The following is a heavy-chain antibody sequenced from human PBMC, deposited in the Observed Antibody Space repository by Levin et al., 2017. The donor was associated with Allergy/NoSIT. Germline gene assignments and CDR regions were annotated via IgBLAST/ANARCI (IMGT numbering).Heavy chain of an antibody. J-gene: IGHJ3*02. CDR1: GFTFSSYG. Sequence: GESLKISCAASGFTFSSYGMHWVRQAPGKGLEWVAVISSDGRKKFYADSVKGRFTISRDYSKNTLDLQMNSLRAEDTAVYYCAKDVYGSGWYPLGNDAFEMWGQGTKVSVSS. CDR2: ISSDGRKK. CDR3: AKDVYGSGWYPLGNDAFEM. D-gene: IGHD6-19*01. V-gene: IGHV3-30*18.